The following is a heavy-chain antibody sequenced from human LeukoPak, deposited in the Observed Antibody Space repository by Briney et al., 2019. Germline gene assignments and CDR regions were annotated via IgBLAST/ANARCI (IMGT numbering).Heavy chain of an antibody. CDR1: GFTFDDYT. CDR3: ARDLARQLVSNHYFDY. J-gene: IGHJ4*02. D-gene: IGHD6-6*01. Sequence: GGSLRLSCAASGFTFDDYTIHWVRQVPGKGLEWVSLISWDGGSTHYADSVKGRFTISRDNSKNSLYLQMNSLRTEDTALYYCARDLARQLVSNHYFDYWGQGTLVTVSA. CDR2: ISWDGGST. V-gene: IGHV3-43*01.